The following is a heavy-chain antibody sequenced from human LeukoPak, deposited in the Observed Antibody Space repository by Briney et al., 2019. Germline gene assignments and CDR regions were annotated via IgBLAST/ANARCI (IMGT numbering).Heavy chain of an antibody. Sequence: GASVKVSCKASGYTFISYDINWVRQATGQGLEWMGWMNPNSGNTGYAQKSQGRVTMTRNTSISTAYMELSSLRSDDTAVYYCARDTAMVLGDAFDIWGQGTMVTVSS. CDR1: GYTFISYD. J-gene: IGHJ3*02. D-gene: IGHD5-18*01. CDR2: MNPNSGNT. V-gene: IGHV1-8*01. CDR3: ARDTAMVLGDAFDI.